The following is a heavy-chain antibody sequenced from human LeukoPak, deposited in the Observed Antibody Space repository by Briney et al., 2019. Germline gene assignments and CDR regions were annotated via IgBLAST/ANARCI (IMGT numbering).Heavy chain of an antibody. V-gene: IGHV4-59*08. CDR2: VFYSGTT. D-gene: IGHD2-2*01. J-gene: IGHJ4*02. Sequence: SETLSLTCTVSGGSISSYYWSWIRQPPGKGLEWIGYVFYSGTTNYNPSLKSRVTISVDTSKNQFSLKLSSVTAADTAVYYCARAGSYQLIFNYWGQGILVTVSS. CDR3: ARAGSYQLIFNY. CDR1: GGSISSYY.